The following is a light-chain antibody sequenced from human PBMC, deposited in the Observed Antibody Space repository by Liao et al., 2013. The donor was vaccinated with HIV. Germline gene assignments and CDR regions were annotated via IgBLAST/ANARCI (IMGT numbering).Light chain of an antibody. V-gene: IGLV3-21*01. CDR3: QAWDSSTYVV. Sequence: SYELTQPPSVSVAPGKTARITCGGNRIGSRSVNWYQQRPGQAPLLVIYYDTDRPSGIPERFSGSSSGNTATLTISGTQAMDEADYYCQAWDSSTYVVFGGGTKLTVL. J-gene: IGLJ2*01. CDR2: YDT. CDR1: RIGSRS.